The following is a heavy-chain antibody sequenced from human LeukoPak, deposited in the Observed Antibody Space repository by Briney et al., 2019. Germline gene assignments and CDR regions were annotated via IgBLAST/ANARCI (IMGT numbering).Heavy chain of an antibody. CDR3: TRVGYIDEGIDY. CDR2: IKQDGSKK. V-gene: IGHV3-7*04. CDR1: GFPFSSYW. J-gene: IGHJ4*02. D-gene: IGHD5-24*01. Sequence: GGSLRLSCVASGFPFSSYWMTWVRQAPGKGLEWVANIKQDGSKKSYVDSVKGRFTISRDNAKNSLYLQMNSLRAEDTGIYYCTRVGYIDEGIDYWGQGTLVTVSS.